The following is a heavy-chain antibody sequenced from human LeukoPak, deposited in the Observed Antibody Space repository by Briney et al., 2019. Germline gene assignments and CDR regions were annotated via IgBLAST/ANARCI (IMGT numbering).Heavy chain of an antibody. J-gene: IGHJ3*01. D-gene: IGHD3-22*01. CDR3: ASPPSYYYETSGYSHDAFDL. V-gene: IGHV4-30-2*01. CDR1: GGSISSGGYS. Sequence: SQTLSLTCAVSGGSISSGGYSWSWIRQPPGKGLEWIGYIYHSGSTYYNPSLKSRVSISIDTSMTQMSLKLSSVTASDTAVYYCASPPSYYYETSGYSHDAFDLWGQGTMITVSS. CDR2: IYHSGST.